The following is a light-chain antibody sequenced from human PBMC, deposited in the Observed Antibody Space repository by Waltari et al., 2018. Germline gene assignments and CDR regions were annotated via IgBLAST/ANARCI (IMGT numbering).Light chain of an antibody. CDR3: SSYSSSGTVV. V-gene: IGLV2-14*01. Sequence: QSTLSQPASVSGSPGQSISIPCPGTSSDFGGFHSVSWYQQTPGKAPSLISYGINDRPSGVSARFSGSKSANTASLTISGLQTDDAADYYCSSYSSSGTVVFGGGTRVTVL. CDR1: SSDFGGFHS. CDR2: GIN. J-gene: IGLJ2*01.